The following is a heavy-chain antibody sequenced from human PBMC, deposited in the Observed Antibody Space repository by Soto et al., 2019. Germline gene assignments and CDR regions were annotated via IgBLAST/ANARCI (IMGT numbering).Heavy chain of an antibody. J-gene: IGHJ6*03. CDR1: GGSFSGYY. CDR3: ARLDRGKPAAIRRYYYYYMDV. V-gene: IGHV4-34*01. D-gene: IGHD2-2*01. Sequence: SETLSLTCAVYGGSFSGYYWSWIRQPPGKGLEWIGEINHSGSTNYNPSLKSRVTISVDTSKNQFSLKLSSVTAADTAVYYCARLDRGKPAAIRRYYYYYMDVWGKGTTVTVSS. CDR2: INHSGST.